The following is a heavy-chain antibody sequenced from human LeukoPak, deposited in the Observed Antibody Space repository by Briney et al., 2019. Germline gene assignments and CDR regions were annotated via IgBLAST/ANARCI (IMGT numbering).Heavy chain of an antibody. CDR3: ARLGSYLGVDGMDV. D-gene: IGHD1-26*01. J-gene: IGHJ6*02. Sequence: SETLSLTCGVSGGSISSTNWWSWVRQPPGQGLEWIGEISLTGETNYNPSLNGRVTMSLDKSRNQLSLKLSSVTAADTAVYYCARLGSYLGVDGMDVWGQGTTVTVSS. CDR2: ISLTGET. CDR1: GGSISSTNW. V-gene: IGHV4-4*02.